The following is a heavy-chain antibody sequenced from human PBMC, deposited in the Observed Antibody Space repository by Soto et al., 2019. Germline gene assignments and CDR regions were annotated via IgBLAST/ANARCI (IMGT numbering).Heavy chain of an antibody. CDR3: ARVGGCSSTSCYSWFDP. CDR1: GFTFSSYA. Sequence: GGSLRLSCAASGFTFSSYAMSWVRQAPGKGLEWVSAISGSGGSTYYADSVKGRFTISRDNSKNTLYLQMNSLRAEDTAVYYCARVGGCSSTSCYSWFDPWGQGTLVTVSS. V-gene: IGHV3-23*01. D-gene: IGHD2-2*01. J-gene: IGHJ5*02. CDR2: ISGSGGST.